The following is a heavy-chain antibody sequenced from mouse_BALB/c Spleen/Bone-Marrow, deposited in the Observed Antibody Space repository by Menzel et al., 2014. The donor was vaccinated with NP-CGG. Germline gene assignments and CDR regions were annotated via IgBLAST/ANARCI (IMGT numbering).Heavy chain of an antibody. CDR2: INPSNGGT. CDR3: TRYGNYYFDY. D-gene: IGHD2-1*01. J-gene: IGHJ2*01. Sequence: QVQLQQSGAELVKPGASVKLSCKASGYTFTSYYMYWVKQRPGQGLEWIGEINPSNGGTNFNEKFKSKATQTVDKSSSTAYMQLSSLTSEDSAVYYCTRYGNYYFDYWGQGRTPTVSS. CDR1: GYTFTSYY. V-gene: IGHV1S81*02.